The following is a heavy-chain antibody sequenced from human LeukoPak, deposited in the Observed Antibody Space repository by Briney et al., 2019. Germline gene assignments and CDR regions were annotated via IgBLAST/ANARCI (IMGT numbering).Heavy chain of an antibody. CDR3: ARLSSWYFAFDI. CDR2: IYYSGST. CDR1: GGSISSGGYF. V-gene: IGHV4-31*03. D-gene: IGHD6-13*01. J-gene: IGHJ3*02. Sequence: SQTLSLTCTVSGGSISSGGYFWSWIRQHPGKGLEWIGYIYYSGSTYYNPSLKSRVTISVDTSKNQLSLKLSSVTAADTAVYYCARLSSWYFAFDIWGQGTMVTVSS.